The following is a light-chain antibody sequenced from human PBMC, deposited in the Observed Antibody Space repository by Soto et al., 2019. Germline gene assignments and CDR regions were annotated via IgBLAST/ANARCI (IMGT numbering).Light chain of an antibody. CDR2: DVS. CDR1: SSDVGGYNY. Sequence: ALTQPRSVSGSPGQSVTISCTGTSSDVGGYNYVSWYQQHPGKAPKLMIYDVSKRPSGVPDRFSGSKSGNTASLTISGLKAEDEADYYCCSYAGSYTPSYVFGTGTKVTVL. CDR3: CSYAGSYTPSYV. V-gene: IGLV2-11*01. J-gene: IGLJ1*01.